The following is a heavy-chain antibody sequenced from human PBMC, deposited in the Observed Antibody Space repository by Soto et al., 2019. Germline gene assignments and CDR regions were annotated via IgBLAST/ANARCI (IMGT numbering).Heavy chain of an antibody. D-gene: IGHD5-12*01. J-gene: IGHJ5*02. CDR2: IFSNDEK. CDR1: GFSLSNARMG. Sequence: SGPTLVNPTETLTLTCTVSGFSLSNARMGVSWIRQPPGKALEWLAHIFSNDEKSYSTSLKSRLTNSKDTSKSQVVLTMTNMDPVDTATYYCARIGRYSGYDPRDWLDPWGQGTLVTVSS. CDR3: ARIGRYSGYDPRDWLDP. V-gene: IGHV2-26*01.